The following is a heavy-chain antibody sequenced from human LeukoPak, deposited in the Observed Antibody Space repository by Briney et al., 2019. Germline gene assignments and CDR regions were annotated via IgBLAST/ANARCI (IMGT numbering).Heavy chain of an antibody. V-gene: IGHV1-2*02. D-gene: IGHD2-15*01. CDR1: GYTFTGYY. J-gene: IGHJ4*02. CDR3: ARDRRYCSGGSCQPFDY. CDR2: INPNSGGT. Sequence: VASVKVSCKASGYTFTGYYMHWVRQAPGQGLEWIGWINPNSGGTNYAQKFQGRVTMTRDTSISTAYMELSRLRSDDTAVYYCARDRRYCSGGSCQPFDYWGQGTLVTVSS.